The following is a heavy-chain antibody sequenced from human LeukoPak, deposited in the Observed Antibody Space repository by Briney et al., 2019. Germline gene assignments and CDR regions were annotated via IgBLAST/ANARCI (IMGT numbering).Heavy chain of an antibody. Sequence: PGRSLRLSCAASGFTFDDYAMHWVRQAPGMGLEWVSGISWNSGSIGYADSVKGRFTISRDNAKNSLYLQMNSLRAEDTALYYCAKDTGYRYFDYWGQGTLVTVSS. CDR3: AKDTGYRYFDY. CDR1: GFTFDDYA. J-gene: IGHJ4*02. CDR2: ISWNSGSI. V-gene: IGHV3-9*01. D-gene: IGHD6-25*01.